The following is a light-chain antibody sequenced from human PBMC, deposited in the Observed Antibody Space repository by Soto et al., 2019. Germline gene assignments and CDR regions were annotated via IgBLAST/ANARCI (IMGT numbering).Light chain of an antibody. CDR2: WAS. CDR3: QQYYAIPYT. CDR1: RSVLSNSNNKNY. J-gene: IGKJ2*01. Sequence: DFVMTQSPDSLAVSLGERATINCKSSRSVLSNSNNKNYLAWYQQKPGQPPKLLIYWASTRESGVPDRFSGSESGTDFTLTISSLQAGDVAVYYCQQYYAIPYTFGQGTKLEIK. V-gene: IGKV4-1*01.